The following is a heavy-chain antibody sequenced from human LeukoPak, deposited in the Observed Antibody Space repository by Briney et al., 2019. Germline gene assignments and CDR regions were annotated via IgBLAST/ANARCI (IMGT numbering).Heavy chain of an antibody. CDR2: INHSGST. V-gene: IGHV4-34*01. D-gene: IGHD3-10*01. CDR1: GGSFSGYY. CDR3: ARAEEKWFGELYVRWFDP. Sequence: PSETLSLTCAVYGGSFSGYYWSWIRQPPGKELEWIGEINHSGSTNYNPSLKSRVTISVDTSKNQFSLKLSSVTAADTAVYYCARAEEKWFGELYVRWFDPWGQGTLVTVSS. J-gene: IGHJ5*02.